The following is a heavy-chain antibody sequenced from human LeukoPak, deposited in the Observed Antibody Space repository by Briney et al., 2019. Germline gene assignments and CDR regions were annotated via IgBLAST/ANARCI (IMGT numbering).Heavy chain of an antibody. CDR2: IYYSGST. D-gene: IGHD6-13*01. CDR1: GGSISSYY. V-gene: IGHV4-59*01. J-gene: IGHJ4*02. Sequence: PSETLSFTCTVSGGSISSYYWSWIRQPPGKGLEWIGYIYYSGSTNYNPSLKSRVTISVDTSKNQFSLKLSSVTAADTAVYYCARNLIPEQLVLNFWGQGTLVTVSS. CDR3: ARNLIPEQLVLNF.